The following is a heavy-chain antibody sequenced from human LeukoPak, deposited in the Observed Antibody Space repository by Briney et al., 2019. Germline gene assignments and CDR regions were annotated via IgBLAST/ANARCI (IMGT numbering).Heavy chain of an antibody. D-gene: IGHD1-26*01. J-gene: IGHJ5*02. CDR3: ARVLAGIVGVTAWFDP. CDR2: ISTYNANT. CDR1: GYTFTSHA. Sequence: ASVKVSCKASGYTFTSHAISWMRQAPGQGLEWMGWISTYNANTNYAQKLQGRVTMTTDTSTNTVYMELRSLRFDDTAVYYCARVLAGIVGVTAWFDPWGQGTLVTVSS. V-gene: IGHV1-18*01.